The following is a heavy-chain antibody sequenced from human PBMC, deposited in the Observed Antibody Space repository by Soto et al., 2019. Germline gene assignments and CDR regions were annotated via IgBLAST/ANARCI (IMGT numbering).Heavy chain of an antibody. CDR1: GYSFSSYG. Sequence: QVQLVQSGGEVKKPGASVKVSCKASGYSFSSYGISWVRQAPGQGPEWMGWISANNGNTKYIRKVLGRVTITTDTSTNTAYMELRSLRSDDTAVYYCARDRPYFEFWSGYYGFDHWGQGTLVTVSS. V-gene: IGHV1-18*04. CDR2: ISANNGNT. J-gene: IGHJ4*02. CDR3: ARDRPYFEFWSGYYGFDH. D-gene: IGHD3-3*01.